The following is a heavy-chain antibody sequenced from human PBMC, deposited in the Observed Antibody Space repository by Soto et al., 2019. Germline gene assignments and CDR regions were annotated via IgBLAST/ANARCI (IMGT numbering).Heavy chain of an antibody. J-gene: IGHJ4*02. CDR3: AGGRVVLGVYGQ. CDR2: IYYSGST. CDR1: GGSISSGGYY. Sequence: QVQLQESGPGLVKPSQTLSLTCTVSGGSISSGGYYWSWIRQHPGKGLEWIGYIYYSGSTYYNPSLKSRVTISVDTSKNRFALKLSSVTAADTAVYYCAGGRVVLGVYGQWGQGTLVTGSS. V-gene: IGHV4-31*03. D-gene: IGHD3-10*01.